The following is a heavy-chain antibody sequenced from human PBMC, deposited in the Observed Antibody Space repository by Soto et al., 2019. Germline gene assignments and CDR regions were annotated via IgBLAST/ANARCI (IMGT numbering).Heavy chain of an antibody. CDR3: VRERGLSSFYGMDV. J-gene: IGHJ6*02. CDR1: GFTLTTYT. V-gene: IGHV3-21*01. Sequence: AGGSLRLSCEASGFTLTTYTMNWVRQASGKGLEWVSSITSSSGHIYYADSVKGRFTIPRDNARNSLYLQMNSLRAEDTAVYYCVRERGLSSFYGMDVWGQGTTVTVSS. CDR2: ITSSSGHI. D-gene: IGHD3-10*01.